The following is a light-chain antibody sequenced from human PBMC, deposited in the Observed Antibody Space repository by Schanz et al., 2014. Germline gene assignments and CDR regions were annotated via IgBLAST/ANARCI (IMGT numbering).Light chain of an antibody. CDR3: SSYTTRATLE. Sequence: QSALTQPPSASGSPGQSVTISCTGTDVGGYNYVTWYQQYPGKAPKVMIYDVSNRPSGVSDRFSGSKSGNTASLTISGLQAEDEAEYSCSSYTTRATLEFGGGTKLTVL. V-gene: IGLV2-14*03. CDR2: DVS. J-gene: IGLJ2*01. CDR1: DVGGYNY.